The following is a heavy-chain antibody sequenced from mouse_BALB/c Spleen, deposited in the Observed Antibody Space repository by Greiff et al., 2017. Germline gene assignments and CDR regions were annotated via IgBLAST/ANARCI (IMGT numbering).Heavy chain of an antibody. CDR3: TSYGNYFDY. J-gene: IGHJ2*01. V-gene: IGHV1S22*01. CDR2: IYPGSGST. CDR1: GYTFTSYW. Sequence: LKQPGSELVRPGASVKLSCKASGYTFTSYWMHWVKQRPGQGLEWIGNIYPGSGSTNYDEKFKSKATLTVDTSSSTAYMQLSSLTSEDSAVYYCTSYGNYFDYWGQGTTLTVSS. D-gene: IGHD2-10*02.